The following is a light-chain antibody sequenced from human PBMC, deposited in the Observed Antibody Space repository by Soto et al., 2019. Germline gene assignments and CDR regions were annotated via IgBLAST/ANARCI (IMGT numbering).Light chain of an antibody. J-gene: IGKJ4*01. CDR2: GAS. Sequence: EIVLTQSPGTLSLSPGERATLSCRASQSVSSSYLAWYQQKPGQAPRLLIYGASSRATGIPDRLSGSGSGTDFTVTISRLEPEDFAVYYCQQYGSSPPVTFGGGTKVEIK. V-gene: IGKV3-20*01. CDR3: QQYGSSPPVT. CDR1: QSVSSSY.